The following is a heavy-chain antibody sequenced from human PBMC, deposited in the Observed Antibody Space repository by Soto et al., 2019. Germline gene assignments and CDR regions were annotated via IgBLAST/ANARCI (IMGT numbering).Heavy chain of an antibody. CDR3: GRVLGDV. J-gene: IGHJ6*02. CDR1: GFTLSIYA. CDR2: SSVDGTNP. Sequence: GGSLGLSCAASGFTLSIYALTWVRQAPGKGLEWVSHSSVDGTNPLYVGSVKGRFTVSRDNGKNSLYLHMNSLRVEDSAIHYCGRVLGDVCGQGTAVTVSS. V-gene: IGHV3-21*05.